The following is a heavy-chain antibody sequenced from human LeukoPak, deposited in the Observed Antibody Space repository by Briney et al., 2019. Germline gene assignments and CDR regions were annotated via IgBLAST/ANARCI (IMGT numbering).Heavy chain of an antibody. CDR3: VREVGRPKTFYFDS. CDR2: ISEAI. J-gene: IGHJ4*02. Sequence: GGSLRLSCIASGFVFSRDNMNWVRRAPGKGLEWVAHISEAIYYADSVQGRFTISRDNAKNSLYLQMSNLRAEDTAMYYCVREVGRPKTFYFDSWGRGTPGTVSS. CDR1: GFVFSRDN. V-gene: IGHV3-48*04. D-gene: IGHD3-16*01.